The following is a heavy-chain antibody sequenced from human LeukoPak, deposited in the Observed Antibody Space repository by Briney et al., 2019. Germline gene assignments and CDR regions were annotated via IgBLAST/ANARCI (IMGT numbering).Heavy chain of an antibody. Sequence: SCKAXXGTXSSYAISWVRQAPGQGLEWMGGIIPIFGTANYAQKFQGRVTITADESTSTAYMELSSLRSEDTAVYYCARLEITTVTTSDYWGQGTLVTVSS. CDR2: IIPIFGTA. J-gene: IGHJ4*02. CDR1: XGTXSSYA. D-gene: IGHD4-17*01. V-gene: IGHV1-69*01. CDR3: ARLEITTVTTSDY.